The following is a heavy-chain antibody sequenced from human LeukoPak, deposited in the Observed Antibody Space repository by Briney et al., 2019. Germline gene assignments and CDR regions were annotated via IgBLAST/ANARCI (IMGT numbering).Heavy chain of an antibody. D-gene: IGHD6-13*01. CDR2: IYHSGST. V-gene: IGHV4-59*12. CDR1: GGSISTYY. Sequence: SETLSLTCTVSGGSISTYYWSWIRQPPGKGLEWIGYIYHSGSTYYNPSLKSRVTMSVDTSKNQFSLKLSSVTAADTAVYYCARVGYSSSWYYFDYWGQGTLVTVSS. CDR3: ARVGYSSSWYYFDY. J-gene: IGHJ4*02.